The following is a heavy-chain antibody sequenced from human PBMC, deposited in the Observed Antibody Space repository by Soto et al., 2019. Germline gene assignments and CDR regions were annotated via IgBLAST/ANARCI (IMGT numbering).Heavy chain of an antibody. J-gene: IGHJ4*02. CDR2: TGLSGRTT. Sequence: EVQLLESGGGLVQPGGSLRLACVASGLTFSVSAMTWVRQAPGKGLEWVSTTGLSGRTTYYGDSVKGRFTVSRENSKNTLDLPMISLRAEDTAVYYCATVHNTSRSFNFWGRGTLVTVSS. V-gene: IGHV3-23*01. CDR3: ATVHNTSRSFNF. CDR1: GLTFSVSA. D-gene: IGHD1-20*01.